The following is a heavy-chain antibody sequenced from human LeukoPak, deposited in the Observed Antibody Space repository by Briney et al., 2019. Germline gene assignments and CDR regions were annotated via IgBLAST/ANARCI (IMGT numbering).Heavy chain of an antibody. V-gene: IGHV1-69*13. D-gene: IGHD3-9*01. CDR2: IIPIFGTA. Sequence: SVKVSCKASGGTFSSYAISWVRQAPGQGLEWMGGIIPIFGTANYAQRFQGRVTITADESTSTAYMELSSLRSEDTAVYYCASGEYYDILTGYSYYFDYWGQGTLVTVSS. CDR3: ASGEYYDILTGYSYYFDY. CDR1: GGTFSSYA. J-gene: IGHJ4*02.